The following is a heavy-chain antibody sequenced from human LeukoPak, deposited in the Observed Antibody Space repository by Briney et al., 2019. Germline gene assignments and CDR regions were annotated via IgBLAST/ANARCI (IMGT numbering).Heavy chain of an antibody. J-gene: IGHJ4*02. CDR3: AGNYGPYYFDY. CDR1: GFTFSNYG. V-gene: IGHV3-33*01. CDR2: IWYDGSNK. Sequence: GGSLRLSCAASGFTFSNYGMHWVRQAPGKGLEWVAVIWYDGSNKYYADSVKGRFTISRGNSKNTLYLQTNSLRAEDTAVYYCAGNYGPYYFDYWGQGTLVTVSS. D-gene: IGHD3-10*01.